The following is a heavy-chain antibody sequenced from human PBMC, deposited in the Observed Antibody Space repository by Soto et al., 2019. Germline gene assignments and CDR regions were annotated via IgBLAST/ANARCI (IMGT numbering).Heavy chain of an antibody. CDR2: IVVGSGNT. V-gene: IGHV1-58*02. CDR3: VAYRNTYETEAFDI. Sequence: QMQLVQSGPEVKKPGTSVKVSCKASGFTFTSSAMQWVRQARGQRLEWIGWIVVGSGNTYYAQKCQERVTIPRDMSRSTAYMELSSLRSEDTAVYYCVAYRNTYETEAFDIWGQGTMLTVSS. CDR1: GFTFTSSA. D-gene: IGHD1-26*01. J-gene: IGHJ3*02.